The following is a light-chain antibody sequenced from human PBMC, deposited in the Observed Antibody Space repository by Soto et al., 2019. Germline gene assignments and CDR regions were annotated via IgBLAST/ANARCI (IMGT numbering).Light chain of an antibody. CDR3: QHYNNWPSIT. V-gene: IGKV3-15*01. J-gene: IGKJ5*01. CDR1: QSVSSN. CDR2: GAS. Sequence: EIVMTQSPATLSVSPGERATLSCRASQSVSSNLAWYQQKPGQAPRLLIYGASTRATGIPARFSGSGSGTEFTLTLSRPQSEDFSVYYCQHYNNWPSITFGQGTRLEIK.